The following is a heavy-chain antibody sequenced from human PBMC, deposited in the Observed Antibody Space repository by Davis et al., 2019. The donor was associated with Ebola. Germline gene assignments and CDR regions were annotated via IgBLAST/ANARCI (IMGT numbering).Heavy chain of an antibody. Sequence: GGSLRLSCAASGFTFSSYAMSWVRQAPGKGLEWVSAISGSGGSTYYADSVKGRFTISRGNSKNTLYLQMNSLRAEDTAVYYCVRYRYLGVYYFDYWGQGTLVTVSS. V-gene: IGHV3-23*01. CDR1: GFTFSSYA. J-gene: IGHJ4*02. CDR2: ISGSGGST. D-gene: IGHD3-16*02. CDR3: VRYRYLGVYYFDY.